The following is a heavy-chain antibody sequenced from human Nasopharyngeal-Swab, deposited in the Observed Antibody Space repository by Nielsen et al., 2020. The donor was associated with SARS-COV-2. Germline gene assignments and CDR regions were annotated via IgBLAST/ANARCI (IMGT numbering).Heavy chain of an antibody. CDR1: GGSFSGYY. V-gene: IGHV4-34*01. J-gene: IGHJ4*02. D-gene: IGHD2-2*02. CDR2: INHSGRA. Sequence: SETLSLTCAVYGGSFSGYYWSWIRQPPGKGLEWIGEINHSGRANHNPSLKSRVTISVDTSKNQFSLKLSSVTAADTAVYYCARAGAYCSSTSCYIDYWGQGTLVTVSS. CDR3: ARAGAYCSSTSCYIDY.